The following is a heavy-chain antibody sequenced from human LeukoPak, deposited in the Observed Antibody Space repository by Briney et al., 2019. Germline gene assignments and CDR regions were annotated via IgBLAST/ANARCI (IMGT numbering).Heavy chain of an antibody. Sequence: SETLTLTSTVSGGSISSSSFYWGWIRQPPGKGLEWIGTIHYSGTTYYNPSLKSRVTISLDTSSNQFSLRLGSLTAADTAVYYCARYCGGDCSKGDYWGQGTLVTVSS. V-gene: IGHV4-39*07. CDR2: IHYSGTT. D-gene: IGHD2-21*02. J-gene: IGHJ4*02. CDR1: GGSISSSSFY. CDR3: ARYCGGDCSKGDY.